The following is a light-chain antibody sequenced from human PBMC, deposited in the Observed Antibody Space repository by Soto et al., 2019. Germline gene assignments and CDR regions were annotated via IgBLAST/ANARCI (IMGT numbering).Light chain of an antibody. CDR3: QQYNNWPPST. CDR2: GAS. Sequence: EIVMTQSPATLSVSPGXRATLSCRASQSVSSNLAWYQQKPGQAPRLLIYGASTRATGIPARFSGSGSGTEFTLTISSLQSEDFAVYYCQQYNNWPPSTFGQGTKVDIK. V-gene: IGKV3-15*01. J-gene: IGKJ1*01. CDR1: QSVSSN.